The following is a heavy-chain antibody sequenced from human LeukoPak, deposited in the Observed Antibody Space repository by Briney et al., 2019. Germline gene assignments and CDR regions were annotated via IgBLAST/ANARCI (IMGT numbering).Heavy chain of an antibody. CDR1: ALIGYDDY. CDR3: ARDLRVGPIFIDL. Sequence: PGGSLTLSYAASALIGYDDYMNRIPQAPGKGLEWVSYIDRSGSYTNYADSVKGRFTIPRDNAKNLLYLQMNSLRTEDKAVYYCARDLRVGPIFIDLWGQGTLVTVSS. D-gene: IGHD1-26*01. CDR2: IDRSGSYT. V-gene: IGHV3-11*06. J-gene: IGHJ4*02.